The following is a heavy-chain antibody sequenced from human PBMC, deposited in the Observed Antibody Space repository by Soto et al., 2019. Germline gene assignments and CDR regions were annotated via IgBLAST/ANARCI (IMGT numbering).Heavy chain of an antibody. CDR3: ARIIAYCTSTSCSAVVWFDP. CDR2: INHRGST. Sequence: QVQLQQWGAGLLKPSETLSLTCAVYGGSFRGYYWSWIRQPPGKGLEWIGAINHRGSTNYNPSLKSRVTISVDTSKNQFSLNLSSVTAADTALYYCARIIAYCTSTSCSAVVWFDPWGQGTLVTVSS. D-gene: IGHD2-2*01. CDR1: GGSFRGYY. V-gene: IGHV4-34*01. J-gene: IGHJ5*02.